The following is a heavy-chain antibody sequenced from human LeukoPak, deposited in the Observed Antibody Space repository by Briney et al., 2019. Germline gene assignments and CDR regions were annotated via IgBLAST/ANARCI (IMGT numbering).Heavy chain of an antibody. CDR3: AKEVGHCSGGACAEHFDY. V-gene: IGHV3-30*02. J-gene: IGHJ4*02. CDR1: GFTFSSYG. CDR2: IRYDGSNK. D-gene: IGHD2-15*01. Sequence: GGSLRLSCAASGFTFSSYGMHWVRQAPGKGLEWVAFIRYDGSNKYYADSVKGRFTISRDNSKNTLYLQMNSLRAEDTAVYYCAKEVGHCSGGACAEHFDYWGQGTVVTVSS.